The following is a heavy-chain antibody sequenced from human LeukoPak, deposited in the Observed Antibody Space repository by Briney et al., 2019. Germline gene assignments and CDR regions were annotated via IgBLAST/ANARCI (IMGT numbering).Heavy chain of an antibody. CDR3: ARRVGGTSFRDY. CDR1: GYSISRSGYY. CDR2: IYHSGST. J-gene: IGHJ4*02. Sequence: SETLSLTCTVSGYSISRSGYYWGWIRQPPGKGLEWIGNIYHSGSTYYNPSLESRVTISVDTSKNQFSLKLTSVTAADTAVYYCARRVGGTSFRDYWGQGTLVTASS. V-gene: IGHV4-38-2*02. D-gene: IGHD1-26*01.